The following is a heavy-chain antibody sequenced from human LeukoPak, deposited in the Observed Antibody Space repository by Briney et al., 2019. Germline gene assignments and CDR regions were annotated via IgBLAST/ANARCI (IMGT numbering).Heavy chain of an antibody. V-gene: IGHV3-23*01. D-gene: IGHD4-17*01. CDR1: GFTFTTYG. Sequence: GGSLRLSCASSGFTFTTYGMGWVRQAPGKGLEWVSGINDNGGTSTWYADSVKGRFAISRDNSKSTVYLQMNSLRAEDTAVYYCARDLYGDYAFDYWGQGTLVTVSS. J-gene: IGHJ4*02. CDR3: ARDLYGDYAFDY. CDR2: INDNGGTST.